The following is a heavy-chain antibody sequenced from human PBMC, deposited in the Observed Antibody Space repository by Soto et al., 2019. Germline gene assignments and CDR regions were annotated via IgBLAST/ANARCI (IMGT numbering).Heavy chain of an antibody. Sequence: GGSLRLSCAASGFTFSSYAMSWVRQAPGKGLEWVSAISGSGGSTYYADSVKGRFTISRDNSKNTLYLQMNSLRAEDTAVYYCAKLSTSLIVAPVSPFDYWGQGTLVTVSS. CDR1: GFTFSSYA. D-gene: IGHD5-12*01. CDR3: AKLSTSLIVAPVSPFDY. CDR2: ISGSGGST. V-gene: IGHV3-23*01. J-gene: IGHJ4*02.